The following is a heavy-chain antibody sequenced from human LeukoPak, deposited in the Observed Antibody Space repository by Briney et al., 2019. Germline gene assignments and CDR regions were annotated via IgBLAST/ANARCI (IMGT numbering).Heavy chain of an antibody. CDR3: AREDTAMVTDAFDI. Sequence: PLETLSLTCAVSGGSISSGDYYWSWIRQPPGKGLEWIGYIYYSGSTYYNPSLKSRVTISVDTSKNQFSLKLSSVTAADTAVYYCAREDTAMVTDAFDIWGQGTMVTVSS. CDR2: IYYSGST. J-gene: IGHJ3*02. CDR1: GGSISSGDYY. V-gene: IGHV4-30-4*01. D-gene: IGHD5-18*01.